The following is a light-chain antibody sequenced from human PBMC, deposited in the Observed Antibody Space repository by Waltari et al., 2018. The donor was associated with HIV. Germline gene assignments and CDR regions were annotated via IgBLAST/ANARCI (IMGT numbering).Light chain of an antibody. Sequence: NFMLTQPYSVSESPGKTVTISCTRSSGSIAINFVQWDQQRPGIAPTTVIYEDNQRPSGVPDRFSGSIDRSSNSASLTISGLETEDEADYYCQSYGDNAVIFGGGTKVTVL. J-gene: IGLJ2*01. CDR2: EDN. V-gene: IGLV6-57*04. CDR3: QSYGDNAVI. CDR1: SGSIAINF.